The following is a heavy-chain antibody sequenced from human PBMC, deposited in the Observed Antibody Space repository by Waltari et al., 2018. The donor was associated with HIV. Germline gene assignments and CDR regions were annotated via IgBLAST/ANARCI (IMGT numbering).Heavy chain of an antibody. CDR2: IIPILGIA. CDR1: GGTFSSFT. V-gene: IGHV1-69*02. J-gene: IGHJ4*02. D-gene: IGHD3-3*01. CDR3: ARVGTMRVFDY. Sequence: QVQLVQSGAEVKKPGSSVTVSSKASGGTFSSFTLSWLRQAPGQGLEWMGRIIPILGIANYAQKFQCRVTITADKSTSTAYMELSSLRSEDTAVYYCARVGTMRVFDYWGQGTLVTVSS.